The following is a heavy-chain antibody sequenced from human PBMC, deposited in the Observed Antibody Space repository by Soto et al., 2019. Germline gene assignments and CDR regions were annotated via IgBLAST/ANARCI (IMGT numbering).Heavy chain of an antibody. CDR3: TRVRSGWGIDY. CDR2: IYHSGST. Sequence: QLQLQESGSGLVEPSQTLSLTCAVSGGSISSRGYSWGCIRQPPGKGLEYIGYIYHSGSTYYKPSLKSRVTISVDRSKNQFSLKLSSVTAADTAVYYCTRVRSGWGIDYWGQGTLVTVSS. CDR1: GGSISSRGYS. J-gene: IGHJ4*02. V-gene: IGHV4-30-2*01. D-gene: IGHD6-19*01.